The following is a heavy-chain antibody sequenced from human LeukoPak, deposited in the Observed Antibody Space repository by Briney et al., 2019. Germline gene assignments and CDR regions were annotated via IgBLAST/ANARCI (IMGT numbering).Heavy chain of an antibody. CDR2: IYHSGST. J-gene: IGHJ4*02. V-gene: IGHV4-30-2*01. CDR1: GGSISSGDYY. D-gene: IGHD3-10*01. CDR3: ARASDYGSGEGSFDY. Sequence: SETLSLTCTVSGGSISSGDYYWSWIRQPPGKGLEWIGYIYHSGSTYYNPSLKSRVTISVDRSKNQFSLKLSSVTAADTAVYYCARASDYGSGEGSFDYWGQGTLVTVSS.